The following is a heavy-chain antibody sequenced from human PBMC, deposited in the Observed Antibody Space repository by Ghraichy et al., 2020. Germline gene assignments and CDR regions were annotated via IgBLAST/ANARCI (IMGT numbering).Heavy chain of an antibody. CDR2: IYYSGST. Sequence: SETLSLTCTVSGGSVSSGSYYWSWIRQPPGKGLEWIGYIYYSGSTNYNPSLKSRVTISVDTSKNQFSLKLSSVTAADTAVYYCAGLRVAGYSELDYWGQGTLVTVSS. V-gene: IGHV4-61*01. CDR1: GGSVSSGSYY. D-gene: IGHD2-15*01. J-gene: IGHJ4*02. CDR3: AGLRVAGYSELDY.